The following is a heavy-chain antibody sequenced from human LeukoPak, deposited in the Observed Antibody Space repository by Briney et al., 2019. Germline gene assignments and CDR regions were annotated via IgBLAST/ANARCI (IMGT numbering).Heavy chain of an antibody. Sequence: PSETLSLTCAVYGVSFSGYYWSWIRQPPGKGLECIGSIYYSGSTYYNPSLKSRVTISVDTSKNQFFLKVNFVTATDTAVYYCAKWPIDWGQGTLVTVSS. D-gene: IGHD2-8*01. J-gene: IGHJ4*02. V-gene: IGHV4-59*05. CDR1: GVSFSGYY. CDR3: AKWPID. CDR2: IYYSGST.